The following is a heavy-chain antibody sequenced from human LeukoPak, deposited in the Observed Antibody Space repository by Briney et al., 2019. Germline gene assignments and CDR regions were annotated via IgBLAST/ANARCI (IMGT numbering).Heavy chain of an antibody. D-gene: IGHD3-10*01. CDR1: GFTFDASA. V-gene: IGHV3-9*01. J-gene: IGHJ5*02. CDR3: VKDASMVRGVFLNWFDP. Sequence: GGSLRLSCAASGFTFDASAMHWVRQAPGKALEWVSCISWNSDSIGYADSVKGRFTISRDNAKNSVYLQMNSLRAEDTALYYCVKDASMVRGVFLNWFDPWGQGTLVTVSS. CDR2: ISWNSDSI.